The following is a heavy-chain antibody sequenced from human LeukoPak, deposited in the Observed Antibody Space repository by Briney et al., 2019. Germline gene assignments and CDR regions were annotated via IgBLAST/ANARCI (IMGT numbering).Heavy chain of an antibody. CDR2: IRNKANSYTT. Sequence: PGGSLRLSCAASGFTFIDHYMDWVRQAPGKGLEWISRIRNKANSYTTEYAASVKGRFTVSRDDSKNSLFLQMNSLESEDTAVYYCARRNSVTQGLDNWGEGTLVT. V-gene: IGHV3-72*01. J-gene: IGHJ4*02. CDR3: ARRNSVTQGLDN. D-gene: IGHD5/OR15-5a*01. CDR1: GFTFIDHY.